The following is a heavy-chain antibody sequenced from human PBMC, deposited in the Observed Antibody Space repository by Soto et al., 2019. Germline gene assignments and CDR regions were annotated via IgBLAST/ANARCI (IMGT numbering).Heavy chain of an antibody. CDR2: IRVYNGKT. D-gene: IGHD3-3*01. J-gene: IGHJ4*02. Sequence: ASVKVSCKASVYTFSTYAFSWVRQAPGQGLEWMGWIRVYNGKTEYAQKLQGRVTLTTDTSTSTAYMELRSLTYDDTTVYYCARDRDSEWLSNWGQGTLVTVSS. V-gene: IGHV1-18*01. CDR3: ARDRDSEWLSN. CDR1: VYTFSTYA.